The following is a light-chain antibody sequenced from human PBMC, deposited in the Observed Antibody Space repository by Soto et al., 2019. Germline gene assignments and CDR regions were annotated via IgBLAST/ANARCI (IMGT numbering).Light chain of an antibody. CDR3: QQYLTSPRAWT. Sequence: EIVLTQSPGTLSLSPGERASLSCRASQTVSSSFLSWYQQIPGQAPRLLIYGASRRATGIPDRFSGSGSGTDFPLTISRLEPEDFAVYYCQQYLTSPRAWTFGQGTKVEIK. V-gene: IGKV3-20*01. CDR2: GAS. CDR1: QTVSSSF. J-gene: IGKJ1*01.